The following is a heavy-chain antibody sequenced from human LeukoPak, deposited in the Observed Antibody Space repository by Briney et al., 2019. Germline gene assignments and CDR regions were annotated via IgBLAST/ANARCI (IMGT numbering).Heavy chain of an antibody. CDR1: GFTFSSYE. CDR2: ISSSGSTI. J-gene: IGHJ6*03. V-gene: IGHV3-48*03. CDR3: ARNGYSGSSKYYYYYMDV. D-gene: IGHD1-26*01. Sequence: GGSLRLSCAASGFTFSSYEMNWVRQAPGKGLGWVSYISSSGSTIYYADSVKGRFTISRDNAKNSLYLQMNSLRAEDTAVYYCARNGYSGSSKYYYYYMDVWGKGTTVTVSS.